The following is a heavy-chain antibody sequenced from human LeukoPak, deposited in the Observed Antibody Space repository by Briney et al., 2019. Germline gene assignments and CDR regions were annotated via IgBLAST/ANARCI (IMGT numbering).Heavy chain of an antibody. Sequence: SETLSLTCTVSGGSISSSSYYWGWIRQPPGKGLEWIGSIYYSGSTYYNPSLKSRVTISVDTSKNQSFLKLSSVTAADTAVYYCARVFDYYTYCIDGVCYFDYWGQGTLVTVSS. V-gene: IGHV4-39*07. CDR3: ARVFDYYTYCIDGVCYFDY. CDR1: GGSISSSSYY. CDR2: IYYSGST. J-gene: IGHJ4*02. D-gene: IGHD2-8*01.